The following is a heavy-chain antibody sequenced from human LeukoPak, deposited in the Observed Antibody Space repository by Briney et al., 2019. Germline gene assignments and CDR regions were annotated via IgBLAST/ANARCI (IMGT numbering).Heavy chain of an antibody. CDR2: ISSSSSYI. D-gene: IGHD2-2*01. CDR3: ARDALAAGYRLEWYYFDY. Sequence: PGGSLRLSCAASGFTFSTYTMNWVRQAPGKGLEWVSSISSSSSYIYYADSVKGRFTISRDNAKNSLYLQMTSLRAEDTAVYYCARDALAAGYRLEWYYFDYWGQGTLVTVSS. V-gene: IGHV3-21*01. CDR1: GFTFSTYT. J-gene: IGHJ4*02.